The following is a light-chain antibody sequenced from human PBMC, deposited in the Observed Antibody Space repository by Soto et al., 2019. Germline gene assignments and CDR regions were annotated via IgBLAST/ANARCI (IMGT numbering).Light chain of an antibody. V-gene: IGLV2-14*01. CDR2: DVT. CDR1: SSDVGAYNY. J-gene: IGLJ2*01. Sequence: QSALAQPASVSGSPGQSITISCTGTSSDVGAYNYVSWYHQHHPGKAPELINYDVTDRPSGVSTRFSGSTSGNTASLTISGLQAEDEGDYYCSSYTTSITVIFGGGTQLTVL. CDR3: SSYTTSITVI.